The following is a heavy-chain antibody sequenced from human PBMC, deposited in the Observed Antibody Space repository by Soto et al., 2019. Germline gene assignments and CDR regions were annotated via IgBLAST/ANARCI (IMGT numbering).Heavy chain of an antibody. CDR3: ARDAYYYDSSGYSWFDP. CDR1: GFTFSSYA. CDR2: ISGSGGTT. D-gene: IGHD3-22*01. Sequence: PGGSLRLSCAASGFTFSSYAMTWVRQAPGKGLEWVSTISGSGGTTYYTDSVKGRFTISRDNSKNTVHLQMNSLRDEDTAVYYCARDAYYYDSSGYSWFDPWGQGTLVTVSS. J-gene: IGHJ5*02. V-gene: IGHV3-23*01.